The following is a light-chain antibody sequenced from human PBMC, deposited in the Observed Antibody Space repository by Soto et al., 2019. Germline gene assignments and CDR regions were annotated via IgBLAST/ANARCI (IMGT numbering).Light chain of an antibody. J-gene: IGKJ1*01. Sequence: DIQMTQFPSSLSASVGDRVTITCRASQGIRNDLAWYQQKPGKAPKLLIYAASTLQCGVPSRFSGSGSGTEFTLAISSLQPEDFATFYCLQHNSCPLTFGQGTKVEIK. CDR2: AAS. CDR1: QGIRND. V-gene: IGKV1-17*01. CDR3: LQHNSCPLT.